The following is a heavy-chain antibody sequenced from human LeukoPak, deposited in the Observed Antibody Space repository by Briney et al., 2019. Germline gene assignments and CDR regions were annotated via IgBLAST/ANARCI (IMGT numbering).Heavy chain of an antibody. J-gene: IGHJ4*02. V-gene: IGHV4-39*01. CDR2: IYYNGTT. D-gene: IGHD1-26*01. CDR1: GGSINSISYY. CDR3: ATYSGSYRSVDS. Sequence: ASDTLSLTCSVSGGSINSISYYWGWIRQPPGKGLEWIGSIYYNGTTYYSPSLKSRVTITVDTSKNQFSLKLTSVTAADTAAYFCATYSGSYRSVDSWGQGTLVVVSS.